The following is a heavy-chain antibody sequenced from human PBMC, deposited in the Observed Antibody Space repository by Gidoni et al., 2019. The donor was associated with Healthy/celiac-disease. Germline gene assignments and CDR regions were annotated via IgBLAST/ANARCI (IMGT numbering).Heavy chain of an antibody. J-gene: IGHJ3*02. Sequence: QVQLVESGGGVLQPGMSLCLSFPLSGLPFGSYGMHRFRQAPGKGMEWLAVIWYDGSNKYNADSVKGRFTISRDNSKNTLYLKMNSLRAEDTAVYYCARDGGYSSSWYWFETNDAFDIWGQGTMVTVSS. CDR1: GLPFGSYG. V-gene: IGHV3-33*01. CDR2: IWYDGSNK. D-gene: IGHD6-13*01. CDR3: ARDGGYSSSWYWFETNDAFDI.